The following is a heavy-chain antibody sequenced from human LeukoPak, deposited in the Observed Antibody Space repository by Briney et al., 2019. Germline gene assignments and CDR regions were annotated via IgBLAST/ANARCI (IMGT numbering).Heavy chain of an antibody. CDR2: IYYSGST. V-gene: IGHV4-39*01. Sequence: PSETLSLTCTVSGGSISSSSYYWGWIRQPPGKGLEWIGSIYYSGSTYYNPSLKSRVTISVDTSKNQFSLKLSSVTAADTAVYYCASRRFLEWLGYFQHWGQAPWSPSPQ. CDR3: ASRRFLEWLGYFQH. D-gene: IGHD3-3*01. J-gene: IGHJ1*01. CDR1: GGSISSSSYY.